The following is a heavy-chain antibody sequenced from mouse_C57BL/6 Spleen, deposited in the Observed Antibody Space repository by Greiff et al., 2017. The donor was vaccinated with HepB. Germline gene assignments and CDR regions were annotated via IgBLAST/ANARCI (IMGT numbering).Heavy chain of an antibody. CDR1: GYTFTSYG. CDR3: ARGEDYYGSSYDEAMDD. D-gene: IGHD1-1*01. V-gene: IGHV1-81*01. CDR2: IYPRSGNT. Sequence: VKLQESGAELARPGASVKLSCKASGYTFTSYGISWVKQRTGQSLEWIGEIYPRSGNTYYNEKFKGKATLTADKSSSTAYMELRSLTSEDSAVYFCARGEDYYGSSYDEAMDDWGQGTSVTVSS. J-gene: IGHJ4*01.